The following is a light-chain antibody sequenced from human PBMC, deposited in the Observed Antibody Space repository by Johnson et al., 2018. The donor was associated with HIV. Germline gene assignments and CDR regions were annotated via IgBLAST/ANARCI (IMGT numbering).Light chain of an antibody. V-gene: IGLV1-51*02. J-gene: IGLJ1*01. CDR2: ENN. CDR3: GTWDSSLNSKV. Sequence: QSVLTQPPSVSAAPGQKVIISCSGSSSNIGKNYVSWYQQLPGTAPKLLIYENNKRPSGIPDRFSGSKSATSATLGITGLPTGDEADYYCGTWDSSLNSKVFGTGTKVSVL. CDR1: SSNIGKNY.